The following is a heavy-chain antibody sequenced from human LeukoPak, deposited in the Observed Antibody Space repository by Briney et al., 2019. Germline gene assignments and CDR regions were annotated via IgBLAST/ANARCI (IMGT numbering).Heavy chain of an antibody. CDR3: ARDSSRGSYTFDY. D-gene: IGHD1-26*01. V-gene: IGHV3-33*01. CDR1: GFTFSSYG. CDR2: IWYDGSNK. Sequence: TGGSLRLSCAASGFTFSSYGMHWVRQAPGKGLEWVADIWYDGSNKYYADSVKGRFTISRDNSKNTLYLQMHSLRAEDTAVYYCARDSSRGSYTFDYWGQGTLVTVSS. J-gene: IGHJ4*02.